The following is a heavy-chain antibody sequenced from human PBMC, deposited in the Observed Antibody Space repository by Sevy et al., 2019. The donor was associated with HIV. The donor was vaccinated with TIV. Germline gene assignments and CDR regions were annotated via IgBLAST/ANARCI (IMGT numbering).Heavy chain of an antibody. CDR2: INPNSGGT. Sequence: VSVKVSCKASGYTFTGYYMHWVRQAPGQGLEWMGWINPNSGGTNYAQKFQGRVTMTRDTSISTAYMELSRLRSDVTAVNYCARNPDFGCTNGVCYRGVARGYYYYGMDVWGQGTTVTVSS. V-gene: IGHV1-2*02. D-gene: IGHD2-8*01. J-gene: IGHJ6*02. CDR3: ARNPDFGCTNGVCYRGVARGYYYYGMDV. CDR1: GYTFTGYY.